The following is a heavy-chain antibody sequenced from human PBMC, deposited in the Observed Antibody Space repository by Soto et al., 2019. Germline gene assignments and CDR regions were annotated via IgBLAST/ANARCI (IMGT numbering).Heavy chain of an antibody. CDR3: ARWGVRDTAMARFDY. Sequence: QVQLVQSGAEVKKPGASVKVSCKASGYTFTSYYMHWVRQAPGQGLEWMGIINPSGGSTSYAQKFQGRVTMTRDTSTSTVYMELSSLRSEDTAVYYCARWGVRDTAMARFDYWGQGTLVTVSS. J-gene: IGHJ4*02. D-gene: IGHD5-18*01. CDR1: GYTFTSYY. CDR2: INPSGGST. V-gene: IGHV1-46*01.